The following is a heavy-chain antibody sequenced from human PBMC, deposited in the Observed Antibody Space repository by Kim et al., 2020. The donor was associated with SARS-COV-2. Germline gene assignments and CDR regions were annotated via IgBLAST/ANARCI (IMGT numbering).Heavy chain of an antibody. Sequence: GGSLRLSCAASGFTFSSYEMNWVRQAPGKGLEWVSYISSSGSTIYYADSVKGRFTISRDNAKNSLYLQMNSLRAEDTAVYYCARDGGREWLATTYPDYWGQGTLVTVSS. J-gene: IGHJ4*02. CDR1: GFTFSSYE. CDR2: ISSSGSTI. CDR3: ARDGGREWLATTYPDY. V-gene: IGHV3-48*03. D-gene: IGHD2-15*01.